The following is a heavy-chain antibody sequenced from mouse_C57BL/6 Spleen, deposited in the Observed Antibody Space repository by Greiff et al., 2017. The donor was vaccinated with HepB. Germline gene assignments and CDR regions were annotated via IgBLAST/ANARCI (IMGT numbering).Heavy chain of an antibody. CDR3: TRSHITTEYFDV. Sequence: VQLKESGAELVRPGASVTLSCKASGYTFTDYEMHWVKQTPVHGLEWIGAIDPETGGTAYNQKFKGKAILTADKSSSTAYMELRSLTSEDSAVYYCTRSHITTEYFDVWGTGTTVTVSS. CDR1: GYTFTDYE. CDR2: IDPETGGT. J-gene: IGHJ1*03. D-gene: IGHD1-1*01. V-gene: IGHV1-15*01.